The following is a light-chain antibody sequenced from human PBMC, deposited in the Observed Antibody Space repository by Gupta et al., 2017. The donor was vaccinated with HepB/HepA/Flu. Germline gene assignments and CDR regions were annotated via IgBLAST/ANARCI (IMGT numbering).Light chain of an antibody. CDR3: SQGKHWART. Sequence: DLVMTQSPLSLPVTLGQLASISCRSSHSRVFSDGNTYLNWFQQGPGLSPRRLIYKVSKRDSPVPDRFSGSGSGTDFTLRIRRVEAEDIGVYYCSQGKHWARTFGQGTKVEMK. CDR2: KVS. J-gene: IGKJ1*01. V-gene: IGKV2-30*01. CDR1: HSRVFSDGNTY.